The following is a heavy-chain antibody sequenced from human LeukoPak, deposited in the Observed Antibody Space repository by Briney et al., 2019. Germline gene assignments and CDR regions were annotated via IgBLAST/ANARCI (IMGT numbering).Heavy chain of an antibody. D-gene: IGHD3-22*01. CDR3: AGGKYYDSSGYYSPASWFDP. CDR1: GYTFTSYY. J-gene: IGHJ5*02. CDR2: INPSGGST. V-gene: IGHV1-46*01. Sequence: GASVKVSCKAPGYTFTSYYMHWVRQAPGQGLEWMGIINPSGGSTSYAQKFQGRVTMTRDTSTSTVYMELSSLRSEDTAVYYCAGGKYYDSSGYYSPASWFDPWGQGTLVTVPS.